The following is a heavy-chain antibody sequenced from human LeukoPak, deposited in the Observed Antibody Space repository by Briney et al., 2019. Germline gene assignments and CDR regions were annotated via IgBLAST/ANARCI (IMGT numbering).Heavy chain of an antibody. J-gene: IGHJ6*02. CDR3: AREDPGGYYYGMDV. Sequence: SETLSLTCTVSGGSISSGDYYWSWIRQPPGKGLEWIGYIYYSGSTYYNPSLKSRVTISVDTSKNQFSLKLSSVTAADTAVYYCAREDPGGYYYGMDVWGQGTTVTASS. CDR1: GGSISSGDYY. CDR2: IYYSGST. D-gene: IGHD4-23*01. V-gene: IGHV4-30-4*01.